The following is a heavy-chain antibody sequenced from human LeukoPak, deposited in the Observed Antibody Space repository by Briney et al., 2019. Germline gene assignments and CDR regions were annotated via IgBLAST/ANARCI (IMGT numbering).Heavy chain of an antibody. V-gene: IGHV3-53*01. CDR3: ARVKGYYDSSGHYSDWFDP. CDR2: IYSGGST. Sequence: PGGSLRLSCAASGFTVSSNYMSWVRQAPGKGLEWVSVIYSGGSTYYADSVKGRFTISGDNSKNTLYLQMNSLRAEDTAVYYCARVKGYYDSSGHYSDWFDPWGQGTLVTVSS. J-gene: IGHJ5*02. CDR1: GFTVSSNY. D-gene: IGHD3-22*01.